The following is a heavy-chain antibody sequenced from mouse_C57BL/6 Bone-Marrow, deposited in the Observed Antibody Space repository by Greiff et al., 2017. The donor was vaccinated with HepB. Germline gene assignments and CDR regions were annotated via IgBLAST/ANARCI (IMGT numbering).Heavy chain of an antibody. CDR2: ISNGGGST. J-gene: IGHJ3*01. CDR1: GFTFSDYY. V-gene: IGHV5-12*01. CDR3: ARHEGFAY. Sequence: EVKVVESGGGLVQPGGSLKLSCAASGFTFSDYYMYWVRQTPEKRLEWVAYISNGGGSTYYPDTVKGRFTISRDNAKNTLYLQMSRLKSEDTAMYYCARHEGFAYWGQGTLVTVSA.